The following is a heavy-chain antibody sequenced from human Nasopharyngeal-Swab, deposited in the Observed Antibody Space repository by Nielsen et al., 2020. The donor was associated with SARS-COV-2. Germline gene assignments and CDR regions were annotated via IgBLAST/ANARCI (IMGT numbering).Heavy chain of an antibody. CDR2: IYSGGST. CDR3: AREKWSLNYYYYGMDV. Sequence: GESLKISCAASGFTVSSNYMSWVRQAPGKGLEWVSVIYSGGSTYYADSVKGRFTISRDNSKNTLYLQMNSLRAEDTAVYYCAREKWSLNYYYYGMDVWGQGTTVTVSS. D-gene: IGHD3-10*01. J-gene: IGHJ6*02. CDR1: GFTVSSNY. V-gene: IGHV3-53*01.